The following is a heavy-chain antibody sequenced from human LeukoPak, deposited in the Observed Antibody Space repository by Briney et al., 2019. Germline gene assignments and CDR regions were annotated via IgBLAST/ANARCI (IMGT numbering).Heavy chain of an antibody. D-gene: IGHD6-19*01. Sequence: PGGSLRLSCVGSGFTFSNFGLHWVRQPPGKGLEWVAVISHDELYNNFADSVRGRFTISRDNSKNTLYLQVNSLRAEDTAVYYCARDRYSSGWYGDFDCWGQGTLVTVSS. J-gene: IGHJ4*02. V-gene: IGHV3-30*03. CDR2: ISHDELYN. CDR3: ARDRYSSGWYGDFDC. CDR1: GFTFSNFG.